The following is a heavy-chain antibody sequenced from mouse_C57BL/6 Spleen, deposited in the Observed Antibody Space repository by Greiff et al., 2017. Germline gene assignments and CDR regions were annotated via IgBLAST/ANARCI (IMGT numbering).Heavy chain of an antibody. CDR3: ARETTVVAPYYFDY. J-gene: IGHJ2*01. D-gene: IGHD1-1*01. Sequence: EVKLLESGPGLVKPSQSLSLTCSVTGYSITSGYYWNWIRQFPGNKLEWMGYISYDGSNNYNPSLKNRISITRDTSKNQFFLKLNSVTTEDTATYYCARETTVVAPYYFDYWGQGTTLTVSS. CDR1: GYSITSGYY. V-gene: IGHV3-6*01. CDR2: ISYDGSN.